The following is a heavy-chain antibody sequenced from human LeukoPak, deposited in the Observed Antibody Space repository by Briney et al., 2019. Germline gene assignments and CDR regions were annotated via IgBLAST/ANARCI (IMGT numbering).Heavy chain of an antibody. Sequence: ASVKVSCKASGYTFTGYYMHWVRQAPGQGLEWMGWINPNSGGTNYAQKFQGRVTMTRDTSTSTAYMELSRLRSDDTAVYYCAKSPGGFGELPDYRGQGTLVTVSS. J-gene: IGHJ4*02. CDR2: INPNSGGT. CDR3: AKSPGGFGELPDY. CDR1: GYTFTGYY. V-gene: IGHV1-2*02. D-gene: IGHD3-10*01.